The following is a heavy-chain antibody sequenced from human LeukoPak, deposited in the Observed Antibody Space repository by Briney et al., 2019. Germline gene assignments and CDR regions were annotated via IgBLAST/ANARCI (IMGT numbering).Heavy chain of an antibody. CDR2: ISSSGSMI. CDR1: GFTFSSYW. J-gene: IGHJ4*02. V-gene: IGHV3-48*04. Sequence: GGSLRLSCAASGFTFSSYWMSWVRQAPGKGLEWVSFISSSGSMIHYAESVKGRFTISRDNAKNSLYLQMNSLRAEDTAVYYCARSLHFDKWGQGTLVTVSS. CDR3: ARSLHFDK.